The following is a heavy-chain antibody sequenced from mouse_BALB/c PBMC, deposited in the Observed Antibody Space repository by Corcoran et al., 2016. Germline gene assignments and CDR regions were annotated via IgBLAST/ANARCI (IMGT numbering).Heavy chain of an antibody. CDR1: GDIFTEYT. CDR3: ARGGLTTTMDFDV. Sequence: EVRLQQSGPELVKPGASVKLPCKTSGDIFTEYTIHWVQQSQGKSLEWIGGFNANNGGTSYNQKFKGKATLTVDKSSSTAYMELRSLTSDDSAVFYCARGGLTTTMDFDVWGAGTTVTVSS. J-gene: IGHJ1*01. D-gene: IGHD1-2*01. V-gene: IGHV1-18*01. CDR2: FNANNGGT.